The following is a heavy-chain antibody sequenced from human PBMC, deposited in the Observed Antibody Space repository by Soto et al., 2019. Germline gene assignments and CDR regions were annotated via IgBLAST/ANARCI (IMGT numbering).Heavy chain of an antibody. V-gene: IGHV3-23*01. J-gene: IGHJ6*03. Sequence: GGSLRLSCAASGFTFSSYAMSWVRQAPGKGLEWVSSISGSGGTAYYADSVKGRFTISRDNSKNTLYLQMSSLRAEDTALYYCARRANNVDYYYYMDVWGKGTTVTVSS. CDR2: ISGSGGTA. CDR1: GFTFSSYA. D-gene: IGHD1-20*01. CDR3: ARRANNVDYYYYMDV.